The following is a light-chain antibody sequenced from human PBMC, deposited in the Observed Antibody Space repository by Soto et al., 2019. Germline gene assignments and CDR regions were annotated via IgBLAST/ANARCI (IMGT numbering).Light chain of an antibody. CDR1: QTISSW. V-gene: IGKV1-5*03. CDR2: KAS. J-gene: IGKJ5*01. Sequence: DIQMTQSPSTLSGSVGDRVTITCRASQTISSWLAWYQQKPGKAPKLLIYKASTLKSGVPSRFSGSGSGTEFTLTISSLQPGDFATYYCQQANSFPITFGQGTRLEIK. CDR3: QQANSFPIT.